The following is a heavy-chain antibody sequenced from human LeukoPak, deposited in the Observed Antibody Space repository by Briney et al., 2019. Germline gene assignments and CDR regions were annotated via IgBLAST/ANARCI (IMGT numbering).Heavy chain of an antibody. V-gene: IGHV1-69*05. Sequence: SVKVSCKASGYTFTSYGISWVRQAPGQGLEWMGGIIPMFGTANYAQKFQDRVTITTDESTSTVYMELSSLRSEDTAVYYCARVIDAFDIWGQGTLVTVSS. J-gene: IGHJ3*02. CDR2: IIPMFGTA. CDR1: GYTFTSYG. CDR3: ARVIDAFDI.